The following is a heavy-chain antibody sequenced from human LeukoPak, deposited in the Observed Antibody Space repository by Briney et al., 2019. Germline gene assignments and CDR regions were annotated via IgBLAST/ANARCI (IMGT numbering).Heavy chain of an antibody. Sequence: GGSLRLSCAASGFTFSCYAMHWVRHAPGKRLEWVSGISWNSGSIGYADSVKGRFTISRDNAKNSLYLQMNSLRAEDTALYYCAKVYRGSGSLGFDYWGQGTLVTVSS. J-gene: IGHJ4*02. V-gene: IGHV3-9*01. CDR3: AKVYRGSGSLGFDY. D-gene: IGHD3-10*01. CDR1: GFTFSCYA. CDR2: ISWNSGSI.